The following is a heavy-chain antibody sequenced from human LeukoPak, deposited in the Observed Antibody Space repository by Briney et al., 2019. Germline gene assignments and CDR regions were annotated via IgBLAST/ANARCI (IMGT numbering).Heavy chain of an antibody. CDR1: GYTFTGYY. CDR3: LPESEVYGDYLD. J-gene: IGHJ4*02. V-gene: IGHV1-2*02. CDR2: INPNSGGT. Sequence: ASVKVSCKASGYTFTGYYMHWVRQAPGQGLERMGWINPNSGGTNYAQKFQGRVTMTRDTSISTAYMELSRLRSDDTAVYYCLPESEVYGDYLDWGQGTLVTVSS. D-gene: IGHD4-17*01.